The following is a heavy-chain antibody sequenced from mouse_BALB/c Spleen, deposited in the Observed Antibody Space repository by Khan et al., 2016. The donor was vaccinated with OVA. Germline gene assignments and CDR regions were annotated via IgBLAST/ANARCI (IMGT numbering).Heavy chain of an antibody. CDR3: ARSGYDYLAY. CDR1: GYGFSNYL. Sequence: QIQLVQSGAELVRPGSSVKISCKASGYGFSNYLMNWVKQGPGQGLEWIGQIYPGDGNTNYNGKFKDKATLTVDKSSSTAYMQLSSLTSEDSAVYFCARSGYDYLAYWGQGTLVTVSA. D-gene: IGHD2-14*01. CDR2: IYPGDGNT. V-gene: IGHV1-80*01. J-gene: IGHJ3*01.